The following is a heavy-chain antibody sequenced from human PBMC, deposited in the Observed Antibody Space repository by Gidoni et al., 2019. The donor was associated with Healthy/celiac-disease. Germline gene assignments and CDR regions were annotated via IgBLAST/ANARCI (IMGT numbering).Heavy chain of an antibody. CDR1: VFPFDDYA. J-gene: IGHJ4*02. Sequence: EVQLVESGGGLVQPGRSLRLSCAASVFPFDDYAMHWVRQAPGKGLEWVSGISWNSGSIGYADSVKGRFTISRDNAKNSLYLQMNSLRAEDTALYYCAKDLGMVRGVNDYWGQGTLVTVSS. CDR2: ISWNSGSI. CDR3: AKDLGMVRGVNDY. D-gene: IGHD3-10*01. V-gene: IGHV3-9*01.